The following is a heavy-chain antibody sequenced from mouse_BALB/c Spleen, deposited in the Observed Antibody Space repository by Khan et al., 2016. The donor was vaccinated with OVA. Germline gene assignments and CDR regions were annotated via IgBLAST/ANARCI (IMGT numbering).Heavy chain of an antibody. CDR1: GYSITTDYA. D-gene: IGHD1-1*01. CDR2: ISYSGNT. CDR3: ARVYGGDFDY. Sequence: EVQLQQSGPGLVKPSQSLSLTCTVTGYSITTDYAWNWIRQFPGNKLEWMGYISYSGNTKYNPSLKSRISITRDTSKNQFFLQLKSVTTEDTARYYWARVYGGDFDYWGQAPLSQSPQ. J-gene: IGHJ2*01. V-gene: IGHV3-2*02.